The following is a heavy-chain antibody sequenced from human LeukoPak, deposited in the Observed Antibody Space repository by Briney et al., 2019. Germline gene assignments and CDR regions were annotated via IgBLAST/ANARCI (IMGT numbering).Heavy chain of an antibody. CDR3: ARDRDVDDFDS. CDR1: GDSIGSINYY. J-gene: IGHJ4*01. D-gene: IGHD2-15*01. V-gene: IGHV4-39*07. Sequence: NSSETLSLTCTISGDSIGSINYYWGGIRQPPGKGLEWIVSMSYSGHTYYNPSLKSRVTTSIDTSKNQLSLNLKSVTAADTAVYYCARDRDVDDFDSWGHGTLVTVSS. CDR2: MSYSGHT.